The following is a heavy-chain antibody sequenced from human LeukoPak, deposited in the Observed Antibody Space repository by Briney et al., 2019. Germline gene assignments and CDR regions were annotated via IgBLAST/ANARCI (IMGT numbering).Heavy chain of an antibody. CDR2: VYYSGST. CDR1: GSSISSYY. J-gene: IGHJ5*02. Sequence: SETLSLTCTVSGSSISSYYWSWIRQPPGKGLEWIGYVYYSGSTNYNPSLKSRVTISVDTSKNQFSLKLTSVTAADTAVYYCARGFGELSFEILFDPWGQGTLVTVSS. CDR3: ARGFGELSFEILFDP. V-gene: IGHV4-59*01. D-gene: IGHD3-10*01.